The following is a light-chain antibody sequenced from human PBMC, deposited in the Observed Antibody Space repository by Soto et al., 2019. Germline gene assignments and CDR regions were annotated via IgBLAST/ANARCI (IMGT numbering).Light chain of an antibody. CDR2: GIS. J-gene: IGKJ5*01. CDR1: QSVNSNY. V-gene: IGKV3D-20*02. CDR3: QRRRYWPIT. Sequence: KGVRKSVAIVSVSPGESATVYCSASQSVNSNYLAWYQQPPGQPPRLLIYGISTRATGSPARFSGSGSGTDFTLTIISLDPEDFADYFRQRRRYWPITFGEGTRLEI.